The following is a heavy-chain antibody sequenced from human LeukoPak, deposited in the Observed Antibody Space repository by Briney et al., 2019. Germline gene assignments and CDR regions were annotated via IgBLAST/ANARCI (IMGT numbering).Heavy chain of an antibody. D-gene: IGHD1-20*01. Sequence: SETLSLTCTVSGGSVSPYYWSWIRQPPGKGLEWVGIIYSSGTTYYNPSLTSRVTISIDTSKNQFSPKLTSVTAADTAVYYCARSVTGANNWFDPWGQGTLVTVSS. CDR3: ARSVTGANNWFDP. CDR2: IYSSGTT. J-gene: IGHJ5*02. CDR1: GGSVSPYY. V-gene: IGHV4-4*09.